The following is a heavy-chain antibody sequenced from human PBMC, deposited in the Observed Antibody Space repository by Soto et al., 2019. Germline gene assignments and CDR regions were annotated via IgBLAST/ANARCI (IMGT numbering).Heavy chain of an antibody. CDR2: ISYDGSNK. CDR1: GFTFSSYG. CDR3: AKGGYCISTSCSYYYYYYGMDV. D-gene: IGHD2-2*01. Sequence: PVGSLRLSCAASGFTFSSYGMHWVRQAPGKGLEWVAVISYDGSNKYYADSVKGRFTISRDNSKNTLYLQMNSLRAEDTAVYYCAKGGYCISTSCSYYYYYYGMDVWGQGTTVTVSS. V-gene: IGHV3-30*18. J-gene: IGHJ6*02.